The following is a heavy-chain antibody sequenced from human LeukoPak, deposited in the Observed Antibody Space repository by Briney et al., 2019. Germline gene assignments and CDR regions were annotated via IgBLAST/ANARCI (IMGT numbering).Heavy chain of an antibody. D-gene: IGHD3-22*01. J-gene: IGHJ4*02. V-gene: IGHV5-51*01. Sequence: GESLKISCKGSGYSFTSYWIGWVRQMPGKGLEWMGIIYPGDSDTRYSPSFQGQVTISADKSISTAYLQWSSLKASDTAMYYCARREYYYDSSGYTLWYFDSWGQGTLVTVSS. CDR3: ARREYYYDSSGYTLWYFDS. CDR2: IYPGDSDT. CDR1: GYSFTSYW.